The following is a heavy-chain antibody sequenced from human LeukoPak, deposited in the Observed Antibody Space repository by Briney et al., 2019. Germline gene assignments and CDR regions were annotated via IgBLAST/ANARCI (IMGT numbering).Heavy chain of an antibody. Sequence: GGSLRLSCAASGFTFSSYGMHWVRQAPGKGLEWVAFTRYDGSNKYYADSVKGRFTISRDNAKNSLYLQMNSLRAEDTAVYYCARLNDILTGYYNFDYWGQGTLVTVSS. D-gene: IGHD3-9*01. J-gene: IGHJ4*02. CDR2: TRYDGSNK. CDR3: ARLNDILTGYYNFDY. CDR1: GFTFSSYG. V-gene: IGHV3-30*02.